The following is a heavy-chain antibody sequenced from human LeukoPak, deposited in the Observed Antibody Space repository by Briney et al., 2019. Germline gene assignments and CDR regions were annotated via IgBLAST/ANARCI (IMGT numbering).Heavy chain of an antibody. CDR2: INPSGGST. D-gene: IGHD4-11*01. V-gene: IGHV1-46*01. J-gene: IGHJ6*03. Sequence: ASVKVSCKASGYTFTSYYMHWVRQAPGQGLEWMGIINPSGGSTSYAQKFQGRVTMTRDMSTSTVYMELSSLRSEDTAVYYCARGSYSNYFRYYYYYMDVWGKGTTVTVSS. CDR3: ARGSYSNYFRYYYYYMDV. CDR1: GYTFTSYY.